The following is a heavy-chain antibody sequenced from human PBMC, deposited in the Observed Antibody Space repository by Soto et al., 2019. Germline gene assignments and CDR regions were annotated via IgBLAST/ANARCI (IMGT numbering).Heavy chain of an antibody. V-gene: IGHV3-23*01. Sequence: GGSLRLSCAASGFTFSSYAMSWVRQAPGKGLEWVSAISGSGGSTYYADSVKGRFTISRDNSKNTLYLQMNSLRAEDTAVYYCAKDRAELLWFGESHPYDAFDIWGQGTMVTVSS. D-gene: IGHD3-10*01. J-gene: IGHJ3*02. CDR2: ISGSGGST. CDR3: AKDRAELLWFGESHPYDAFDI. CDR1: GFTFSSYA.